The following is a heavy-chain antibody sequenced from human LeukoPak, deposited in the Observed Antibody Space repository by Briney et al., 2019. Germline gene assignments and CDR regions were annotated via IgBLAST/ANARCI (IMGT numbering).Heavy chain of an antibody. J-gene: IGHJ5*02. Sequence: PSETLSLTCTVSGVSISSSNSYWGWIRQPPGKGLEWIGSIYYSGNTYYNPSLKSRVTISVDTSKNQFSLKLSSVTAADTAVYYCARAQWLGLNWFDPWGQGTLVTVSS. D-gene: IGHD6-19*01. V-gene: IGHV4-39*07. CDR2: IYYSGNT. CDR3: ARAQWLGLNWFDP. CDR1: GVSISSSNSY.